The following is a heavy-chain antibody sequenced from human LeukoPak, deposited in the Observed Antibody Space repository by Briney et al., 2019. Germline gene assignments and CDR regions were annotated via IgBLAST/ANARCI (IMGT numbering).Heavy chain of an antibody. Sequence: SETLSLTCTVSGGSISSSSYYWGWIRQPPGKGLEWIGSIYYSGSTYYNPSLKSRVTISVDTSKNQFSLKLSSVTAADTAVYYCARDTDYDILTGSYFDHWGQGTLVTVSS. CDR1: GGSISSSSYY. CDR3: ARDTDYDILTGSYFDH. J-gene: IGHJ4*02. CDR2: IYYSGST. D-gene: IGHD3-9*01. V-gene: IGHV4-39*02.